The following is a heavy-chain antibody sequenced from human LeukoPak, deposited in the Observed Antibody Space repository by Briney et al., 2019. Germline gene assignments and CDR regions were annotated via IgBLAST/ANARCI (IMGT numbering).Heavy chain of an antibody. D-gene: IGHD4-11*01. Sequence: SETLSLTCAVYGGSFSGYYWSWIRQPPGKGLEWIGEINHSGSTNYNPSLKSRVTISVDTSKNQFSLKLSSVTAADTAVYYCARECGQGDYSNYRFDYWGQGTLVTVSS. CDR2: INHSGST. CDR1: GGSFSGYY. V-gene: IGHV4-34*01. J-gene: IGHJ4*02. CDR3: ARECGQGDYSNYRFDY.